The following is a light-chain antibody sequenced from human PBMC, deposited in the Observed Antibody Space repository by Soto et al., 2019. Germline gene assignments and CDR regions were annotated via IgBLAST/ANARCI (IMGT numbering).Light chain of an antibody. Sequence: QSVLSQPPSVSGAPGQSITISFTGSSSNIGANYDVHWYRQVPGTAPKLLMSGDNNRPSGVADRFSGSKSGTSASLAITRLHDEEEADYYCQSYDSSLNKVFGTGTKLTVL. CDR2: GDN. CDR3: QSYDSSLNKV. V-gene: IGLV1-40*01. CDR1: SSNIGANYD. J-gene: IGLJ1*01.